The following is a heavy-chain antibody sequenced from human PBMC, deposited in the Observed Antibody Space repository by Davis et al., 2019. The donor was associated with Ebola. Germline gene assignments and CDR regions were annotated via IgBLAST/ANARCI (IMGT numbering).Heavy chain of an antibody. CDR2: IYSGGST. Sequence: GGSLRLSCAASGFTVSSNYMSWVRQAPGKGLEWVSVIYSGGSTYYADSVKGRFTISRDNSKNTLYLQMNSLRAEDTAVYYCARDRTYYYYGMDVWGQGTTVTVSS. CDR1: GFTVSSNY. J-gene: IGHJ6*02. V-gene: IGHV3-66*01. D-gene: IGHD1-7*01. CDR3: ARDRTYYYYGMDV.